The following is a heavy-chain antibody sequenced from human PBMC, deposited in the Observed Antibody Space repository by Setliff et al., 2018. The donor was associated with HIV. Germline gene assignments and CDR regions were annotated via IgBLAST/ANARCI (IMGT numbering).Heavy chain of an antibody. Sequence: GASVKVSCKASGGTFSSYAISWVRQAPGQGLEWMGGIIPIFGTASYAQKFQGRVTITTDESTSTAYMELSSLRSEDTAVYYCARGGYYYGSAVYYMDVWGKGTTVTVSS. CDR1: GGTFSSYA. D-gene: IGHD3-10*01. CDR2: IIPIFGTA. V-gene: IGHV1-69*05. CDR3: ARGGYYYGSAVYYMDV. J-gene: IGHJ6*03.